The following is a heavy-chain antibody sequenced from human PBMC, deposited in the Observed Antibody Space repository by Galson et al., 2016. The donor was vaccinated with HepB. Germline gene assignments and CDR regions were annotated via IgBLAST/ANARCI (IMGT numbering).Heavy chain of an antibody. CDR2: ISYDGTEK. CDR3: AWGMVFARH. J-gene: IGHJ4*02. CDR1: GFPFSNYG. D-gene: IGHD2-8*01. Sequence: SLRLSCAATGFPFSNYGMHWVRQAPGKGLEWAAVISYDGTEKYYADSVKGRFTISRDNSQNTLYLQMNSLRVEDTAVYDCAWGMVFARHWGQGTLVTVSS. V-gene: IGHV3-30*03.